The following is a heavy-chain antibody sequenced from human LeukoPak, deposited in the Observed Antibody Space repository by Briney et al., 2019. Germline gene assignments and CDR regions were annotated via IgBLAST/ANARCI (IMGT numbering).Heavy chain of an antibody. J-gene: IGHJ4*02. D-gene: IGHD6-13*01. CDR1: GFTFSNYA. CDR2: ITGSGGST. CDR3: ARHTGSTWSTGY. Sequence: GGSLRLSCAASGFTFSNYAMSWVRQAPGKGLQWVSAITGSGGSTYYADSVKGRFTISRDNSNNTLYLQMSSLRAGDTAVCYCARHTGSTWSTGYWGQGTPVTVSS. V-gene: IGHV3-23*01.